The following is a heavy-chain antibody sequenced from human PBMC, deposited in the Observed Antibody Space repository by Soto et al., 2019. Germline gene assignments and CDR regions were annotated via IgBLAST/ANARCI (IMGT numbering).Heavy chain of an antibody. Sequence: GGSLRLSCEASGFLLSVSAVHWVRQASGKGLEWVGRIRNKANNYATAYAASVKGRFTVSRDDSKNTAYLQMNSLKTEDSAVYYCTRLEYDVDVWGQGTTVTVSS. CDR1: GFLLSVSA. CDR3: TRLEYDVDV. CDR2: IRNKANNYAT. J-gene: IGHJ6*02. V-gene: IGHV3-73*01.